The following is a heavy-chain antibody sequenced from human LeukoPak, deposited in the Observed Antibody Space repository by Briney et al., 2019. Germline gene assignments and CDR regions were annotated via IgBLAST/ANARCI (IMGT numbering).Heavy chain of an antibody. D-gene: IGHD5-12*01. CDR3: ARSLATSYYYMDV. CDR2: ISYDGSNR. V-gene: IGHV3-30*04. CDR1: GFTFSNYA. Sequence: PGGSLRLSCAASGFTFSNYAIHWVRQAPGKGLEWVAVISYDGSNRYYADSVKGRFTISRDNSKNTLYLQMSSLRAEDTAVYYCARSLATSYYYMDVWGKGTTVTGSS. J-gene: IGHJ6*03.